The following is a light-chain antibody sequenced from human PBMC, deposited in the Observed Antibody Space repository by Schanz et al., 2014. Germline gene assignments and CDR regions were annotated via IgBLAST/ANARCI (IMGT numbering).Light chain of an antibody. J-gene: IGKJ2*03. V-gene: IGKV1-5*01. CDR2: DAS. CDR1: QSISSW. Sequence: DIQMTQSPSTLSASVGDRVTITCRARQSISSWLAWYQQKPGKAPKLLIYDASSLESGVPSRFSGSGSGTEFTLTISSLQPDDFATYHCQQYNDNFMYSFGQGTKLEIK. CDR3: QQYNDNFMYS.